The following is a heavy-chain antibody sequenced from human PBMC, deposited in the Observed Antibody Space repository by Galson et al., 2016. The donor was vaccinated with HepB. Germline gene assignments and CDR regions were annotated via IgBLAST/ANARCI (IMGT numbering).Heavy chain of an antibody. CDR3: VVRIVGGTDSAADY. CDR2: IIPVFGTS. Sequence: SVKVSCKASGGTFTNYAIHWVRQAPGQGLEWMGVIIPVFGTSNFEQKFQGRVTITADEISDTAYMELTSLRSEDTGVYYCVVRIVGGTDSAADYWGQGTQVTGSS. V-gene: IGHV1-69*13. J-gene: IGHJ4*02. D-gene: IGHD1-26*01. CDR1: GGTFTNYA.